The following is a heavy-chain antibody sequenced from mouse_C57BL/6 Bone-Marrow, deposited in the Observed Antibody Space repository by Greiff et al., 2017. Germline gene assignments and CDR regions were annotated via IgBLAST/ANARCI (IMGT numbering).Heavy chain of an antibody. CDR2: IYPGGGYT. CDR3: ARAPNWVYFDY. V-gene: IGHV1-63*01. Sequence: QVQLQQSGAELVRPGTSVKMSCKASGYTFTNYWIGWAKQRPGHGLEWIGDIYPGGGYTNYNEKFKGKAPLTADKSSSTAYMQFSSLTSEDSAIYYCARAPNWVYFDYWGQGTTLTVSS. CDR1: GYTFTNYW. J-gene: IGHJ2*01. D-gene: IGHD4-1*01.